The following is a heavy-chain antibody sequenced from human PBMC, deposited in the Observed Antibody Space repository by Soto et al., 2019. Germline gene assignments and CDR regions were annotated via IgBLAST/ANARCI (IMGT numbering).Heavy chain of an antibody. J-gene: IGHJ6*02. V-gene: IGHV4-38-2*02. CDR1: GYSISSGSY. CDR3: AKDTWFVEFSSSYYYYDMEV. D-gene: IGHD3-10*01. CDR2: IYYSGTT. Sequence: PSETLSLTCTVSGYSISSGSYWAWIRQPPGKGLELIGYIYYSGTTYYNPSLKSRVMISIDTSKNQFSLKLSSVTAADTAVYYCAKDTWFVEFSSSYYYYDMEVWGQGTTLTASS.